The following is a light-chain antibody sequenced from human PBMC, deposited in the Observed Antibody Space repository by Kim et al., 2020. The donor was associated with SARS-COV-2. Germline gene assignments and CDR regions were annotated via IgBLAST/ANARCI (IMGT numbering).Light chain of an antibody. CDR1: QTVGRY. V-gene: IGKV3-11*01. Sequence: LSPGERATLSCRASQTVGRYLAWYQQKPGQAPRLLIYDASNRATGIPARFSGSGSGTDFTLTISSLESEDFAVYYCQQRTTWPLTFGGGTNVDIK. CDR3: QQRTTWPLT. CDR2: DAS. J-gene: IGKJ4*01.